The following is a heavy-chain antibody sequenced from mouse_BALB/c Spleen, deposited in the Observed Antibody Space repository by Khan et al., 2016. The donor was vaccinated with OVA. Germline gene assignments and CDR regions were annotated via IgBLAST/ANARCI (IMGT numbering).Heavy chain of an antibody. CDR2: INRNGGST. CDR3: ARMARTIN. J-gene: IGHJ2*01. Sequence: EVKLVESGGGLVQPGGSLKLSCAASGFTFSSYGMSWVRQTPDKRLELVATINRNGGSTYYPDSVKGRFTISRDNAKNTLYLQMSSLKSEDTAMYYCARMARTINWGQGTTLTVSS. CDR1: GFTFSSYG. V-gene: IGHV5-6-3*01.